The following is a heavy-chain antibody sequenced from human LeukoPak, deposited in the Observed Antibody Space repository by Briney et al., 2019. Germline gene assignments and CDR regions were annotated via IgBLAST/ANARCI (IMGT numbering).Heavy chain of an antibody. Sequence: PSETLSLTCAVYGGSFSSYYWSWIRQPPGKGLEWIGYIYYSGSTNYNPSLKSRVTISVDTSKNQFSLKLSSVTAADTAVYYCARVRYSYGSIYWYFDLWGRGTLVTVSS. D-gene: IGHD5-18*01. V-gene: IGHV4-59*01. CDR3: ARVRYSYGSIYWYFDL. CDR2: IYYSGST. J-gene: IGHJ2*01. CDR1: GGSFSSYY.